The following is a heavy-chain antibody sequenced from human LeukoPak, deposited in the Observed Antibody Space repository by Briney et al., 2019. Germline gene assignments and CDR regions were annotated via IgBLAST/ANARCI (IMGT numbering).Heavy chain of an antibody. D-gene: IGHD5-18*01. CDR2: ISNSGSTI. CDR1: GFTFSSYS. V-gene: IGHV3-48*04. CDR3: ARGGYHAYYLDY. Sequence: PGGSLRLSCAASGFTFSSYSMNWVRQAPGKGLEWVSYISNSGSTIDYADSAKGRFTISRDNAKNSLYLQMNSLRAEDTAVYYCARGGYHAYYLDYWGQGSLVTVSS. J-gene: IGHJ4*02.